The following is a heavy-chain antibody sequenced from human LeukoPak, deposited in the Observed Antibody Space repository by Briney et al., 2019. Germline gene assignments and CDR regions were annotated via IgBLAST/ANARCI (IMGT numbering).Heavy chain of an antibody. Sequence: SETLSLTCAVYGGSFSGYYWSWIRQPPGKGLEWIGEINHSGSTNYNPSLKSRVTISVDTSKNQFSLKLSSVTAADTAVYYCARAPTLLRYFDRLSDVWGKGTTVTVSS. CDR1: GGSFSGYY. D-gene: IGHD3-9*01. CDR2: INHSGST. CDR3: ARAPTLLRYFDRLSDV. J-gene: IGHJ6*04. V-gene: IGHV4-34*01.